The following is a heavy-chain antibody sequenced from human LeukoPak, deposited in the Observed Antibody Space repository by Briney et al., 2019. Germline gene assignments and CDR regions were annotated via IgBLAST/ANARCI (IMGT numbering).Heavy chain of an antibody. CDR1: GYTFTSYA. CDR2: INPSGGST. CDR3: ARDGEQLAGFCHY. Sequence: ASVKVSCKASGYTFTSYAMNWVRQAPGQGLEWMGIINPSGGSTSYAQKFQGRVTMTRDMSTSTVYMELSSLRSEDTAVYYCARDGEQLAGFCHYWGQGTLVTVSS. V-gene: IGHV1-46*01. J-gene: IGHJ4*02. D-gene: IGHD6-6*01.